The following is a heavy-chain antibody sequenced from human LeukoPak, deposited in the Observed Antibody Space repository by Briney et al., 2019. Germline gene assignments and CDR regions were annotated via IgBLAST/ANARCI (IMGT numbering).Heavy chain of an antibody. CDR3: ARALDYGGNARYYYYYYMDV. D-gene: IGHD4-23*01. CDR1: GFTFSSYA. Sequence: GGSLRLSCAASGFTFSSYAMSWVRQAPGKGLEWVSAISGSGGSTYYTDSVKGRFTISRDNSKNTLYLQMNSLRAEDTAAYYCARALDYGGNARYYYYYYMDVWGKGTTVTVSS. CDR2: ISGSGGST. V-gene: IGHV3-23*01. J-gene: IGHJ6*03.